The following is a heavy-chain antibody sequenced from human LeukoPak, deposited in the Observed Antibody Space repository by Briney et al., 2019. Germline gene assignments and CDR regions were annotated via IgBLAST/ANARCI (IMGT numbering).Heavy chain of an antibody. J-gene: IGHJ4*02. V-gene: IGHV3-30*04. CDR2: ISYDGNNI. D-gene: IGHD1-1*01. Sequence: GGSLRLSCSASGFTFSSYAVHWVRQAPGKGLEWVAVISYDGNNIYYPDSVRGRFFISRDNSKDTLYLQMTSLRAEETALYYCARDSSVGFSNNFKYSVDHWGQGTLVTVSS. CDR1: GFTFSSYA. CDR3: ARDSSVGFSNNFKYSVDH.